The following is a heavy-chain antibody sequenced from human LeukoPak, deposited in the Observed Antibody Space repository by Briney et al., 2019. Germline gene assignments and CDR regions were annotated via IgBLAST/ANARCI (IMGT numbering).Heavy chain of an antibody. CDR1: GGTFSSYA. Sequence: SVKVSCKASGGTFSSYAISWVRQAPGQGLEWMGRIIPILGIANYAQKFQGRVTITADKSTTTVYMELSNLRSEDTAVYYCARDYIASSTSVWSYYYLDVWGKGTTVTVSS. J-gene: IGHJ6*03. CDR2: IIPILGIA. D-gene: IGHD2-2*01. CDR3: ARDYIASSTSVWSYYYLDV. V-gene: IGHV1-69*04.